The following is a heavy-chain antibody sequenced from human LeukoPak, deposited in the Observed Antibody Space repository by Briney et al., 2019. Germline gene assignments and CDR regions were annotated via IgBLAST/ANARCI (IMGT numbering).Heavy chain of an antibody. D-gene: IGHD2-2*01. Sequence: KPGGSLRLSCAASGFTFSSYSMNWVRQAPGKGLEWVSSISSSSSYIYYADSVKGRFTISRDNAKNSLYLQMNSLRAEDTAVYYCARDGRVPAAIPGYYYYMDVWGKGTTVTVSS. J-gene: IGHJ6*03. V-gene: IGHV3-21*01. CDR1: GFTFSSYS. CDR2: ISSSSSYI. CDR3: ARDGRVPAAIPGYYYYMDV.